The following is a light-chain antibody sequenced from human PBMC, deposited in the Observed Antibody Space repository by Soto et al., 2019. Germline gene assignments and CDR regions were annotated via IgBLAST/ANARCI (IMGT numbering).Light chain of an antibody. CDR3: QSYDSTLSARDV. V-gene: IGLV1-40*01. Sequence: QSVLTQPPSVSGTPGQRVTISCTGSSSNIGADYDVYWYQQRPGTAPKLLIFGNNNRPSGVPDRFSGSKSGTSASLAITGLQAEDEGDYYCQSYDSTLSARDVFGTGTKVTVL. CDR2: GNN. J-gene: IGLJ1*01. CDR1: SSNIGADYD.